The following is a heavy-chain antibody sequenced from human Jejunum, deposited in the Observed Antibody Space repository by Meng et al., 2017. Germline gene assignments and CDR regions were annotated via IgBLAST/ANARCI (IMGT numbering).Heavy chain of an antibody. V-gene: IGHV3-21*01. J-gene: IGHJ4*02. CDR1: GFTFSGYG. Sequence: GSLRLSCAASGFTFSGYGMNWVRQAPGKGLEWISFISNVNNHIYYADSVKGRFTISRDNAQNSLYLQMNSLRAEDTAVYYCARVFVSGPPDFWGQGTLVTVSS. D-gene: IGHD3-16*01. CDR3: ARVFVSGPPDF. CDR2: ISNVNNHI.